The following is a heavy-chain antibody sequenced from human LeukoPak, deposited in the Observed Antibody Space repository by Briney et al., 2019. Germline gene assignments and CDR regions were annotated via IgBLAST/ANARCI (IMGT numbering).Heavy chain of an antibody. V-gene: IGHV4-34*01. J-gene: IGHJ4*02. CDR3: ARQAKSFGVVVVAATGGVDY. Sequence: SETLSLTCTVSGGSISSYYWSWIRQPPGKGLEWIGEINHSGSTNYNPSLKSRVTISVDTSKNQFSLKLSSVTAADTAVYYCARQAKSFGVVVVAATGGVDYWGQGTLVTVSS. CDR2: INHSGST. CDR1: GGSISSYY. D-gene: IGHD2-15*01.